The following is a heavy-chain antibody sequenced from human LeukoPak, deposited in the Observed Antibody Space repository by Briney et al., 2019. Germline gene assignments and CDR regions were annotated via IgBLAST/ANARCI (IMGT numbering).Heavy chain of an antibody. CDR2: FDPEDGET. V-gene: IGHV1-24*01. J-gene: IGHJ4*02. D-gene: IGHD6-19*01. CDR3: ATGPVAVAGPLSDY. CDR1: GYTLTELS. Sequence: ASVKVSCKVSGYTLTELSMHWVRQAPGKGLEWMGGFDPEDGETIYAQKFQGRVTMTEDTSTDTAYMELSSLRSEDTAVYYCATGPVAVAGPLSDYWGQGTLVTVSS.